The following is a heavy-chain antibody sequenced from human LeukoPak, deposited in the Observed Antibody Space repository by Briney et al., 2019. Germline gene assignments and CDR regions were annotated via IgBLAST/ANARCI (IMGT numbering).Heavy chain of an antibody. CDR2: IYSGGST. D-gene: IGHD6-13*01. CDR3: AKESEQQLYYYYGMDV. Sequence: PGGSLRLSCAASGFTVSSNYMSWVRQAPGKGLEWVSVIYSGGSTYYADSVKGRFTISRDNSKNTLYLQMNSLRAEDTAVYYCAKESEQQLYYYYGMDVWGQGTTVTVSS. CDR1: GFTVSSNY. V-gene: IGHV3-66*01. J-gene: IGHJ6*02.